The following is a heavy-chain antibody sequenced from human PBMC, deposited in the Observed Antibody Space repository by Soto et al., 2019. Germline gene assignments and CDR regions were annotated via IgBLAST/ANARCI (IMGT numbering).Heavy chain of an antibody. CDR1: GGSISSGDYY. Sequence: QVQLQESGPGLVKPSQTLSLTCTVSGGSISSGDYYWSWIRQPPGKGLEWIGYIYYSGSTYYNPSLKARVTKSVDTSKNQFSLKLRSVTAGDTAVYYCARTDSYGVYYFDYWGQGTLVTVSS. CDR3: ARTDSYGVYYFDY. V-gene: IGHV4-30-4*01. J-gene: IGHJ4*02. D-gene: IGHD5-18*01. CDR2: IYYSGST.